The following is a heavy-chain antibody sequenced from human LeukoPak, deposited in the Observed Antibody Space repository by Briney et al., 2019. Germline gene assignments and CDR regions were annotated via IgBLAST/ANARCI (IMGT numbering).Heavy chain of an antibody. V-gene: IGHV3-7*02. CDR3: ARSQYLPYDVFDI. D-gene: IGHD2/OR15-2a*01. J-gene: IGHJ3*02. Sequence: GGSLGLSCAASAFTFNRYWMSWVRQAPGKGLEWVANIKQDGAEKYYVDSVRGRFTISRDNAKNSLHLQMNSLRADDTAVYYCARSQYLPYDVFDIWGQGTMVTVSS. CDR2: IKQDGAEK. CDR1: AFTFNRYW.